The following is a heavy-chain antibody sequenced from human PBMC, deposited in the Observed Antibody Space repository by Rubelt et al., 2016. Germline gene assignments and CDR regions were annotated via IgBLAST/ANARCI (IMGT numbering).Heavy chain of an antibody. CDR2: IYSDGST. J-gene: IGHJ4*02. V-gene: IGHV3-53*01. Sequence: EVQLLESGGGLVQPGGSLSLSCAASGFTVSSTYMTWVRQAPGKGLEWVALIYSDGSTYNADSVKGRFTISRDNSKNTLYLQMTNLRAEDTAMYYCARGSFVVRGVMDSWGQGTLVTVSS. CDR3: ARGSFVVRGVMDS. D-gene: IGHD3-10*01. CDR1: GFTVSSTY.